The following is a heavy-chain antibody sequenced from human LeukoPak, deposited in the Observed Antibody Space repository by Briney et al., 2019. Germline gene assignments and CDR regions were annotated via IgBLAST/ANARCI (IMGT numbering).Heavy chain of an antibody. D-gene: IGHD6-13*01. CDR3: ARDKSYSSSWYHGMDV. Sequence: PSETLSLTCTVSGGSISSYYWSWIRQPPGKGLEWIGYIYYSGSTNYNPSLKSRVTISVDTSKNQFSLKLSSVTAEDTAVYYCARDKSYSSSWYHGMDVWGQGTTVTVSS. V-gene: IGHV4-59*01. J-gene: IGHJ6*02. CDR2: IYYSGST. CDR1: GGSISSYY.